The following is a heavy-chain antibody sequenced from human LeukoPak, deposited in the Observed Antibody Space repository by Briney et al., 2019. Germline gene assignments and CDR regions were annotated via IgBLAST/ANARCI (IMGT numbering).Heavy chain of an antibody. Sequence: ASVKVSCKASGYTFTGYYMHWVRQAPGQGLEWMGWINPNSGGTNYAQKFQGRVTMTRDTSISTAYMELSRLRSDDTAVYYCARDGTPGVVVAANDYWGQGTLVTVSS. CDR2: INPNSGGT. CDR1: GYTFTGYY. D-gene: IGHD2-15*01. J-gene: IGHJ4*02. CDR3: ARDGTPGVVVAANDY. V-gene: IGHV1-2*02.